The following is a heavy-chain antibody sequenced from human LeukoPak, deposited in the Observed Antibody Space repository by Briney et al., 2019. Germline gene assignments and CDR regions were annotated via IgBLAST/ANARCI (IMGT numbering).Heavy chain of an antibody. CDR3: ARWEASLMDAFDI. D-gene: IGHD2-2*01. Sequence: GGSLRLSCAASGFTFSIYTMNWVRQAPGKGLEWVSYISSDSSTIYYADSVKGRFTISRDNAKNSLYLQMNSLRAEDTAVYYCARWEASLMDAFDIWGQGTMVTVSS. CDR1: GFTFSIYT. V-gene: IGHV3-48*01. CDR2: ISSDSSTI. J-gene: IGHJ3*02.